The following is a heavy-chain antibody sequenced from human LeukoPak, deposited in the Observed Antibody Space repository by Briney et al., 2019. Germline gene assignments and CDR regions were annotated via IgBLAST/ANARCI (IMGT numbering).Heavy chain of an antibody. CDR3: ARGLYVTGGYGYGYSQLFGY. D-gene: IGHD5-18*01. V-gene: IGHV4-34*01. Sequence: SETLSLTCAVYGGSFSGYYWSWIRQPPGKGLEWIGEINHSRSTNYNPSLKSRVTISVDTSKNQFSLKLSSVTAADTAVYYCARGLYVTGGYGYGYSQLFGYWGQGTLVTVSS. CDR1: GGSFSGYY. J-gene: IGHJ4*02. CDR2: INHSRST.